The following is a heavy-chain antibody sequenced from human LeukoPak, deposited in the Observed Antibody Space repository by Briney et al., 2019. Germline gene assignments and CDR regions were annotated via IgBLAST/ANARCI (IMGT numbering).Heavy chain of an antibody. Sequence: PGGSLRLSCAASRFTFSSYAMSWVRQAPGKGLEWVSAISGSGGSTYYADSVKGRFTISRDNSKNTLYLQMNSLRAEDTAVYYCAKDRSKISGTFDYWGQGTLVTVSS. V-gene: IGHV3-23*01. CDR1: RFTFSSYA. CDR3: AKDRSKISGTFDY. D-gene: IGHD1-1*01. J-gene: IGHJ4*02. CDR2: ISGSGGST.